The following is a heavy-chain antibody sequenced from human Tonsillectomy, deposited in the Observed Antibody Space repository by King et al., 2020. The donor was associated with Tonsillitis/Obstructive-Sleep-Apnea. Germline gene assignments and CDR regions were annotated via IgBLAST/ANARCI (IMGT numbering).Heavy chain of an antibody. CDR2: IYSGGST. J-gene: IGHJ6*03. V-gene: IGHV3-53*01. Sequence: QLVQSGGGLIQPGGSLRLSCAASGFTVSSNYMSWVRQAPGKGLEWVSVIYSGGSTYYADSVKGRFTISRDNSKNTLYLQMNSLRAEDTAVYYCAASAPGLASFGFWSGYFPLNDGYYYYYMDVWGKGTTVTVSS. CDR1: GFTVSSNY. D-gene: IGHD3-3*01. CDR3: AASAPGLASFGFWSGYFPLNDGYYYYYMDV.